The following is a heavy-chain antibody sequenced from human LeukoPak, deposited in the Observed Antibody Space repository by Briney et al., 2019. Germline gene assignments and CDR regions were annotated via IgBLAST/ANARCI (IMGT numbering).Heavy chain of an antibody. Sequence: GASVKVSCKASGYTFTGYYMHWVRQAPGQGLEWMGWINPNSGGTNYAQKFQGRVTMTRDTSISTAYMELSRLRSDDTAVYYCARGLATATYYYYHMDVWGKGTTVTISS. D-gene: IGHD2-21*02. CDR1: GYTFTGYY. CDR3: ARGLATATYYYYHMDV. J-gene: IGHJ6*03. CDR2: INPNSGGT. V-gene: IGHV1-2*02.